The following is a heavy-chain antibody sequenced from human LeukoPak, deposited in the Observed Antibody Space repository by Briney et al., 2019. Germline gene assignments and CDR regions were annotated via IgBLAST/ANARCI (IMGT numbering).Heavy chain of an antibody. V-gene: IGHV4-34*01. CDR1: GGSFSGYY. Sequence: SGTLSLTCAVYGGSFSGYYWSWIRQHPGKGLEWIGEINNSGSTNYNPSLKSRVTISVDTSKNQFSLKLSSVTAADTAVYYCARRSDYGDHSHFDYWGQGTLVTVHS. CDR2: INNSGST. D-gene: IGHD4-17*01. J-gene: IGHJ4*02. CDR3: ARRSDYGDHSHFDY.